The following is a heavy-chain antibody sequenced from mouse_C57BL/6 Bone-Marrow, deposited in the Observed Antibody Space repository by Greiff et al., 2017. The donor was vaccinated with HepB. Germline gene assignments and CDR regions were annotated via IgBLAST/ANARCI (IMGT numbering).Heavy chain of an antibody. V-gene: IGHV1-39*01. CDR3: ARWVWYLYYFDY. J-gene: IGHJ2*01. Sequence: EVQLQESGPELVKPGASVKISCKASGYSFTDYNMNWVKQSNGKSLEWIGVINPKNGTTSYNQKFKGKATLTVDQSSSTAYMQLNSLTSEDSAVYYCARWVWYLYYFDYWGQGTTLTVSS. D-gene: IGHD2-10*02. CDR1: GYSFTDYN. CDR2: INPKNGTT.